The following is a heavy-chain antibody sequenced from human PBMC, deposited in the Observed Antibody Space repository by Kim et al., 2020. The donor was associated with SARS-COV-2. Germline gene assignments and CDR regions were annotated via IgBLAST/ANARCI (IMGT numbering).Heavy chain of an antibody. CDR3: ARARITMIVVVKYFDY. Sequence: PSLKSGLTLAVDPSKNQFSLKLSSVTAADTAVYYCARARITMIVVVKYFDYWGQGTLVTVSS. V-gene: IGHV4-31*02. J-gene: IGHJ4*02. D-gene: IGHD3-22*01.